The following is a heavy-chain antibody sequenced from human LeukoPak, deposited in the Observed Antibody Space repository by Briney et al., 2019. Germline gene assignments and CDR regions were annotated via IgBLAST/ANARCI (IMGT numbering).Heavy chain of an antibody. V-gene: IGHV4-59*13. Sequence: PGGSLRLSCAASGFTFSSYWMSWVRQSPGKGLEWIGHIDYSGSTNYNPSLESRVAMSVDTSKKELTLKLSSVTAADTAVYYCARWYPPQDYFDYWGQGTLVTVSS. CDR3: ARWYPPQDYFDY. CDR1: GFTFSSYW. CDR2: IDYSGST. J-gene: IGHJ4*02. D-gene: IGHD6-13*01.